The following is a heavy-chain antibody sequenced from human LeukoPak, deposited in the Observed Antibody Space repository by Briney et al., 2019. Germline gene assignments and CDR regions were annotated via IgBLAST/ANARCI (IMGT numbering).Heavy chain of an antibody. CDR2: IYYSGNT. CDR1: GGSISSHY. J-gene: IGHJ4*02. Sequence: TPSETLSLTCTVSGGSISSHYWSWIRQPPGKRLEWIGYIYYSGNTDYNPSLNSRVTISIDTSRTQFSLRLRSVTAADSAVYYCARVAGFYDYWSAYPYYFDYWGQGTLVTVSS. CDR3: ARVAGFYDYWSAYPYYFDY. V-gene: IGHV4-59*11. D-gene: IGHD3-3*01.